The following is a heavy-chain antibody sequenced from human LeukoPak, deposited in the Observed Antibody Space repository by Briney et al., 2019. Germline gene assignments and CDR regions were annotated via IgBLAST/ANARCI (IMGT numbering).Heavy chain of an antibody. J-gene: IGHJ4*02. Sequence: GGSLRLSCAASGFTLSSYWMSWVRQAPGKGLEWVANIKQDGSAIYCVDSVKGRFTISRDNAKNSLYLQMNSLRAEDTAVYYCARWGVGVGAAAANCGGQEPVVPVPS. CDR1: GFTLSSYW. CDR2: IKQDGSAI. D-gene: IGHD6-13*01. CDR3: ARWGVGVGAAAANC. V-gene: IGHV3-7*01.